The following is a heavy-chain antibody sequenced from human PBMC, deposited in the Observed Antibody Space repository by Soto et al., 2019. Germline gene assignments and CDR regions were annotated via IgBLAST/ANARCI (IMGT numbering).Heavy chain of an antibody. CDR2: INHSGRT. D-gene: IGHD2-15*01. CDR3: ASTLNCSGGSCYSGRWDY. CDR1: GGSFSGYY. Sequence: QVQLQQWGAGLLKPSETLSLTCAVYGGSFSGYYWSCIRQPPGKGLEWIGEINHSGRTNYNPSLKGRVSIAVDTSKNQFSLKLSSGTAADTAVYYCASTLNCSGGSCYSGRWDYWGQGTLVTVSS. J-gene: IGHJ4*02. V-gene: IGHV4-34*01.